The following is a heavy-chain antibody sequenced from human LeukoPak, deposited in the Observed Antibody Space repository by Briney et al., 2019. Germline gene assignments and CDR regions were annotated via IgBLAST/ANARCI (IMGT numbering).Heavy chain of an antibody. CDR2: IYYSGST. CDR1: GGSISSSSYY. D-gene: IGHD2-2*01. V-gene: IGHV4-39*01. Sequence: PSETLSLTCTVSGGSISSSSYYWGSIRQPPGKGLEWIGSIYYSGSTYYNPSLKSRVTISVDTSKNQLSLKLSSVTAADTAVYYCANQGFVVVPAAIYYYYYMDVWGKGTTVTVSS. CDR3: ANQGFVVVPAAIYYYYYMDV. J-gene: IGHJ6*03.